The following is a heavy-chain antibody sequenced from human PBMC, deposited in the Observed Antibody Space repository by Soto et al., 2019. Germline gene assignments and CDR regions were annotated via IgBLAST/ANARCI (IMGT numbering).Heavy chain of an antibody. D-gene: IGHD2-15*01. CDR1: GFTFTSQA. J-gene: IGHJ4*02. CDR2: ISYDGSNK. V-gene: IGHV3-30-3*01. Sequence: GGSLRLSCAASGFTFTSQAMSWVRQAPGRGLEWVAVISYDGSNKYYADSVKGRFTISRDNSKNTLYLQMNSLRAEDTAVYYCAPRMGYWGQGTLVTVSS. CDR3: APRMGY.